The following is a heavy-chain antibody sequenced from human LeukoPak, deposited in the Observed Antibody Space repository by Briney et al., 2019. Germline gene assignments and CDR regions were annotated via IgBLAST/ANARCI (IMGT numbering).Heavy chain of an antibody. CDR1: GGTFSSYA. D-gene: IGHD3-22*01. CDR3: ARDPYYYDEYYFDY. CDR2: IIPIFGTA. J-gene: IGHJ4*02. Sequence: ASVEVSCKASGGTFSSYAISWVRQAPGQGLEWMGGIIPIFGTANYAQKFQGRVTITADESTSTAYMELSSLRSEDTAVYYCARDPYYYDEYYFDYWGQGTLVTVSS. V-gene: IGHV1-69*13.